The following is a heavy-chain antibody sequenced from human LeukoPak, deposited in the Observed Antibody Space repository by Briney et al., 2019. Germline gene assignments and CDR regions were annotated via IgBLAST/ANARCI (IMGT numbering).Heavy chain of an antibody. CDR3: ARTEEFDY. V-gene: IGHV1-2*06. J-gene: IGHJ4*02. CDR1: GYTFISYY. CDR2: INPNSGGT. Sequence: ASVKVSCKASGYTFISYYMHWVRQAPGQGLEWMGRINPNSGGTNYAQKFQGRVTMTRGMSISTAYMELSRLRSDDTAVYYCARTEEFDYWGQGTLVTVSS.